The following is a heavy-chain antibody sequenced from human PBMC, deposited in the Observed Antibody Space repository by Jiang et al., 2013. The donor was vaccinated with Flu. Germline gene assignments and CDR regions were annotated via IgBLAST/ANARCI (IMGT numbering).Heavy chain of an antibody. Sequence: GLVKPSQTLSLTCAISGDSVSSNSAAWNWIRQSPSRGLEWLGRTYYRSKWYNEYAISVKSRIVINPDTSKNQFSLQLNSVTPEDTAVYFCAGEYGAGWYGWAEGTLVTVSS. CDR1: GDSVSSNSAA. V-gene: IGHV6-1*01. CDR3: AGEYGAGWYG. CDR2: TYYRSKWYN. D-gene: IGHD6-19*01. J-gene: IGHJ4*02.